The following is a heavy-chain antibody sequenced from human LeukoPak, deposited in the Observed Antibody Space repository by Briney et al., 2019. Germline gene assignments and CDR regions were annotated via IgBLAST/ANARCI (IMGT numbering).Heavy chain of an antibody. V-gene: IGHV4-38-2*01. D-gene: IGHD6-13*01. CDR2: IYNSGST. CDR3: ARQAYSSNLGWFDP. J-gene: IGHJ5*02. CDR1: GFTFNDYG. Sequence: GSLRLSCEASGFTFNDYGMSWVRQAPGKGLEWIGNIYNSGSTYYNPSLKSRVTISVDTSKNQFSLKLSSVTAADTAVYYCARQAYSSNLGWFDPWGQGTLVTVSS.